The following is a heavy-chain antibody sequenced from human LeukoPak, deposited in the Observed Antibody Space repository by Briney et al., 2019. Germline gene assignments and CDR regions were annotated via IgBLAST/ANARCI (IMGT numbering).Heavy chain of an antibody. CDR2: INHSGST. Sequence: SETLSLTCTVYGGSFSGYYWSWIRQPPGKGLEWIGEINHSGSTNYNPSLKSRVTISVDTSKNQFSLKLGSVTAADTAVYYCAGASGSYSIDYGGQGPLVTVSS. V-gene: IGHV4-34*01. D-gene: IGHD1-26*01. CDR3: AGASGSYSIDY. J-gene: IGHJ4*02. CDR1: GGSFSGYY.